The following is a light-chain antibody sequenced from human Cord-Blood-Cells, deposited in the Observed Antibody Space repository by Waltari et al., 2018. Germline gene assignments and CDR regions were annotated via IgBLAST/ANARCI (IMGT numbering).Light chain of an antibody. CDR1: SSDVGGYNY. V-gene: IGLV2-14*03. Sequence: QSALTQPASVSGSPGQSITISCTRTSSDVGGYNYVSWYQQHPGKAPKLMIYDVSNRPSGVSNRFSGYKSGNTASLTISGLQAEDEADYYCSSYTSSSTLVFGGGTKLTVL. J-gene: IGLJ3*02. CDR3: SSYTSSSTLV. CDR2: DVS.